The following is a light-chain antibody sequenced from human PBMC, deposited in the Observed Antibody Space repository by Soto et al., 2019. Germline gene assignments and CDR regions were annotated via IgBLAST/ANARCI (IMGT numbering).Light chain of an antibody. Sequence: EIVMTQSPATLSVSPGGRATLSCRASQSISDTLAWYQQKPGQTPRLLIHGASTRATGFPARFSGSGSGTDFTLTISSLQSEDFAVYYCQQYNNWPPDTFGQGTKVDIK. CDR1: QSISDT. CDR3: QQYNNWPPDT. J-gene: IGKJ2*01. V-gene: IGKV3-15*01. CDR2: GAS.